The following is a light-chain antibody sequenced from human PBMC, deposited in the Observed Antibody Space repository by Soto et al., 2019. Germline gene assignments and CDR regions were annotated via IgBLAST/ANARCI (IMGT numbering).Light chain of an antibody. CDR2: GAS. J-gene: IGKJ4*01. CDR3: QQYNNWAT. CDR1: QSVGDS. V-gene: IGKV3-15*01. Sequence: EVVMTQSPGTLSVSPGERATLSCRASQSVGDSLAWYQQKFGRAPRLLFYGASTRATGIPARFSGSGSGTEFTLTISDLQSEDFAVYYCQQYNNWATFGGGTKVDI.